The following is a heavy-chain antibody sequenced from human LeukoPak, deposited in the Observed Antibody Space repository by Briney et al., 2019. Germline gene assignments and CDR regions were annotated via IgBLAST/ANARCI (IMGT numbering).Heavy chain of an antibody. D-gene: IGHD4-17*01. CDR3: AKYWAYSSHDYGFY. CDR2: ISYDGSNK. Sequence: GGSLRLSCAPSGVTFSIYGMRWVRQAPGKGLEWVAVISYDGSNKYYADSVKGRFTISRDNSKNTLYLQMNSLRAEDTAVYYCAKYWAYSSHDYGFYWGQGTLVTVSS. CDR1: GVTFSIYG. V-gene: IGHV3-30*18. J-gene: IGHJ4*02.